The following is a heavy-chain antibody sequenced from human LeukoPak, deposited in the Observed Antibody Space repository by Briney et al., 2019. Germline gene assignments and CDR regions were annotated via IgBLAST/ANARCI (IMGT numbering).Heavy chain of an antibody. J-gene: IGHJ4*02. CDR2: IGTVGDT. D-gene: IGHD6-19*01. V-gene: IGHV3-13*01. Sequence: GGSLRLSCAASGFTFSNYDMRWVRQATGKGLEWVSAIGTVGDTYYPGSVKGRFTISRVNAKNSLYLQMNSLTAGDTAVYYCARQRETAVAGTGFDYWGQGTLVAVSS. CDR3: ARQRETAVAGTGFDY. CDR1: GFTFSNYD.